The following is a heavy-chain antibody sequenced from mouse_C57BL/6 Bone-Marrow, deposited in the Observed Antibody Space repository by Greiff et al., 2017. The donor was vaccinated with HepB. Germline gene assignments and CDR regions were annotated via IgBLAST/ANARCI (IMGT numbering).Heavy chain of an antibody. Sequence: QVQLQQPGAELVRPGSSVKLSCKASGYTFTSYWMDWVKQRPGQGLEWIGNIYPSDSETHYNQKFKDKATLTVDKSSSTAYMELNSLTSEDSAVYYCARCGGYYDYFDYWGQGTTLTVSS. CDR1: GYTFTSYW. CDR2: IYPSDSET. J-gene: IGHJ2*01. CDR3: ARCGGYYDYFDY. V-gene: IGHV1-61*01. D-gene: IGHD2-3*01.